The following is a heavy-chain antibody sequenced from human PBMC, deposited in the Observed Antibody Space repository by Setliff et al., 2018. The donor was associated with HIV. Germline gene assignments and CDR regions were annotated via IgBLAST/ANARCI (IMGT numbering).Heavy chain of an antibody. CDR3: AKDGVGATFYYYYYYMDV. J-gene: IGHJ6*03. V-gene: IGHV3-7*03. D-gene: IGHD1-26*01. Sequence: GGSLRLSCAASGFTFSTHWMSWVRQAPGKGLDWVANINPDGSENHYVDSVKGRFTISRDNAKDSLYLQMNSLRAEDTAVYYCAKDGVGATFYYYYYYMDVWGKGTTVTVSS. CDR1: GFTFSTHW. CDR2: INPDGSEN.